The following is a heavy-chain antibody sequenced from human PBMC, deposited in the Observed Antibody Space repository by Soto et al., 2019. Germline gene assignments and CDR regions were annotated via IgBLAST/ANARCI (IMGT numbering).Heavy chain of an antibody. D-gene: IGHD3-9*01. CDR2: IYHNGGS. CDR3: ARGQPGLFSFDS. J-gene: IGHJ4*02. CDR1: GGSVSSDFSS. V-gene: IGHV4-30-2*01. Sequence: QLQLQESGSGLVKPSQTLSLTCGVSGGSVSSDFSSWIWIRQTSGKGLEWIGYIYHNGGSYFNPSLVSRGIISIDTSNNQFSLNLTSVTAADTAVYYCARGQPGLFSFDSWGQGILVTVSS.